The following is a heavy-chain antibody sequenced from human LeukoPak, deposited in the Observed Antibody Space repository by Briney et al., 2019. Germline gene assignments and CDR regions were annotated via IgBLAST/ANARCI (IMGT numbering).Heavy chain of an antibody. V-gene: IGHV3-33*01. Sequence: GGSLRLSCAASGFTFSSYGMHWVRQAPGKGLEWVAVIWYDGSNKYYADSVKGRFTISRDNPKNTLYVQMNSLRAEDTAVYYCARGRGADYGGNSGYFDYWGQGTLVTVSS. CDR1: GFTFSSYG. CDR3: ARGRGADYGGNSGYFDY. D-gene: IGHD4-23*01. CDR2: IWYDGSNK. J-gene: IGHJ4*02.